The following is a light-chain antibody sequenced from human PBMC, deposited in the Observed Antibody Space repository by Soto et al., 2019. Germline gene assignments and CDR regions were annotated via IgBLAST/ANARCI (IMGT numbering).Light chain of an antibody. CDR3: SSYTSKDTLV. CDR1: SSDVGGYAH. Sequence: QSVLTQPASVSGSPGQSITISCTGTSSDVGGYAHVSWYQQHPGKAPKLIIYDVSIRPSGVSNRFSGSKSGNTASLAVSGPQAEDEADYYCSSYTSKDTLVFGGGTKLTV. J-gene: IGLJ3*02. V-gene: IGLV2-14*03. CDR2: DVS.